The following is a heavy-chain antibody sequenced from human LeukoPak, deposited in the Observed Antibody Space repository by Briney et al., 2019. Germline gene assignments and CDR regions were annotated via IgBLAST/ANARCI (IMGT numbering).Heavy chain of an antibody. CDR3: ARGANDGAFDI. CDR2: MNPNSGNT. J-gene: IGHJ3*02. CDR1: GYTFTSYD. Sequence: ASVKVSCKASGYTFTSYDINWVRQATGQGHGWMGWMNPNSGNTGYAQKFQSRVTMTRNTSISTAYMELSSLRSEDTAVYYCARGANDGAFDIWGQGTMVTVSS. D-gene: IGHD4/OR15-4a*01. V-gene: IGHV1-8*01.